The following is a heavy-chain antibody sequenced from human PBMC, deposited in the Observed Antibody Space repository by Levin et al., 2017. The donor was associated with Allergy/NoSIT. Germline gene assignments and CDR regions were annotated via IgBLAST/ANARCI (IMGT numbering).Heavy chain of an antibody. CDR2: ISTKNGNT. CDR3: ARGGSSSGFDY. D-gene: IGHD3-3*01. V-gene: IGHV1-18*01. CDR1: GYSFPTYD. J-gene: IGHJ4*02. Sequence: GVSLKISCKASGYSFPTYDISWVRQAPGQGLEWMGWISTKNGNTNYIQGLRGRVTMTTDTSTSTAYMELRSLRSDDTAVYYCARGGSSSGFDYWGQGTLVTVSS.